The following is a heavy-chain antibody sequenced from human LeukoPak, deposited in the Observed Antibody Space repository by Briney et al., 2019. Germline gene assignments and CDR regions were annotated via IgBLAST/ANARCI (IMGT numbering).Heavy chain of an antibody. CDR3: ARTDYGVTDY. D-gene: IGHD4-17*01. J-gene: IGHJ4*02. V-gene: IGHV4-4*07. Sequence: RASEALSLTCTVSGGSISSYYWSWIRQPAGKGLEWIGRIYTSGSTNYNSSLKSRVTMSVDTSKNQFSLKLSSVTAADTAVYYCARTDYGVTDYWGQGTLVTVSS. CDR1: GGSISSYY. CDR2: IYTSGST.